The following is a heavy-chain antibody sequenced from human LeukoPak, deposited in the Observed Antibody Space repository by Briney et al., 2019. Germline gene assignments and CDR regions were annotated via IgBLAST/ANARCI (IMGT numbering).Heavy chain of an antibody. D-gene: IGHD4-23*01. J-gene: IGHJ3*02. Sequence: PGGSLRLSCAASGFTVSSNYMSWVRQAPGKGLEWVSVIYSGGSTYFPDSVKGRFTISRDNSKNTLYLQMNSLRAEDTAVYYCARDTRNGGAPGAFDIWGQGTMVTVSS. V-gene: IGHV3-66*02. CDR2: IYSGGST. CDR3: ARDTRNGGAPGAFDI. CDR1: GFTVSSNY.